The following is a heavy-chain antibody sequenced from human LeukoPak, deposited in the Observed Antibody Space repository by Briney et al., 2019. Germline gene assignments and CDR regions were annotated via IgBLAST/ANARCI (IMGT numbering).Heavy chain of an antibody. Sequence: GRSLRLSCAASGFTFSSYAMHWVRQAPGKGLEWVAVISYDGSNKYYADSVKGRFTISRDNSKNTLYLQMNSLRAEDTAVYYCARARNNYSSGSPDYWGQGTLVTVSS. CDR3: ARARNNYSSGSPDY. CDR2: ISYDGSNK. J-gene: IGHJ4*02. D-gene: IGHD6-19*01. V-gene: IGHV3-30-3*01. CDR1: GFTFSSYA.